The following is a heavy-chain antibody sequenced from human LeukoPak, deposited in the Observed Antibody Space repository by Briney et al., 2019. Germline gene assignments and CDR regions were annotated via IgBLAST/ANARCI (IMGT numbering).Heavy chain of an antibody. V-gene: IGHV4-30-2*01. D-gene: IGHD3-10*01. J-gene: IGHJ4*02. CDR2: IYHSGST. CDR3: ARNYYGSGSPSFDY. CDR1: GGSISSGGYS. Sequence: SETLSLTCAVSGGSISSGGYSWSWIRQPPGKGLEWIGYIYHSGSTYYNPSLKSRVTISVDRSKNQFSLKLSSVTAADTAVYYCARNYYGSGSPSFDYWGQGTLVTVSS.